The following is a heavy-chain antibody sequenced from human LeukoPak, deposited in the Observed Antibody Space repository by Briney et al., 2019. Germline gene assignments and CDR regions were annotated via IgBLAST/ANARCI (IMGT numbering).Heavy chain of an antibody. D-gene: IGHD3-9*01. J-gene: IGHJ4*02. CDR3: AREGRWNIFTGFLDY. V-gene: IGHV4-61*02. CDR2: IDTTGYT. CDR1: GDSISSGSYY. Sequence: SETLSLTCTVSGDSISSGSYYWSWIRQPAGKGLEWIGRIDTTGYTVYNPSLKSRVTISVDTSKNQFSLKLNSMSAADTAVYYCAREGRWNIFTGFLDYWGQGSMVTVSS.